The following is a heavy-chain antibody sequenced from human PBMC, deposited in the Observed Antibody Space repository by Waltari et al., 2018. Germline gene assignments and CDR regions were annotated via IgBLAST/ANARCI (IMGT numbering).Heavy chain of an antibody. CDR1: GHSFTSYL. V-gene: IGHV5-51*01. J-gene: IGHJ4*02. CDR3: ARQEWEQHQTDY. CDR2: IDPGDPET. Sequence: VQLVQSGAEVNKPGESLQIPCKGSGHSFTSYLLGWVRPMPGEGLEWMGLIDPGDPETRYSPSFQGQVTITADKSIRTAYLQGSSLKDSDTALDYCARQEWEQHQTDYWGQGTLVTVSS. D-gene: IGHD1-26*01.